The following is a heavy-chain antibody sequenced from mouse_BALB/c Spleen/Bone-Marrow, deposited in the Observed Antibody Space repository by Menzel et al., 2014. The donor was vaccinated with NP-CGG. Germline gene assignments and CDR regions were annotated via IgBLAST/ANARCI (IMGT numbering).Heavy chain of an antibody. Sequence: VQLQQSGAELVKPGASVKLSCTASGFNIKDTYLHWVKQRPEQGLDWIGRIDPANGNTKYDPKFQGKATITADTSSNTAYLHLTSLTSEDTAVYYCTRGEDYWGQGTTLAVSS. CDR2: IDPANGNT. CDR3: TRGEDY. V-gene: IGHV14-3*02. J-gene: IGHJ2*01. CDR1: GFNIKDTY.